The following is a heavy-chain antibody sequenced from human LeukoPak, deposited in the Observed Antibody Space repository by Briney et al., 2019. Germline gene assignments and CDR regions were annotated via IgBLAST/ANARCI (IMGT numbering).Heavy chain of an antibody. CDR3: VRDPLARDGFNSLDY. Sequence: GGSLRLSCAASGNYWMHWVRQAPGKGLVWVSHINSDGSWTSYADSVKGRFTMSRDNAKSSLYLQMNSLRAEDTAVYYCVRDPLARDGFNSLDYWGQGTLVTVSS. D-gene: IGHD5-24*01. CDR1: GNYW. V-gene: IGHV3-74*01. J-gene: IGHJ4*02. CDR2: INSDGSWT.